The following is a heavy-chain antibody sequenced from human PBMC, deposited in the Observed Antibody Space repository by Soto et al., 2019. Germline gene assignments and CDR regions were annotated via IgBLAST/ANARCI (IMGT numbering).Heavy chain of an antibody. V-gene: IGHV1-69*06. CDR1: GGTFSSYA. CDR3: ARGDCSSTSCLWSWVDP. J-gene: IGHJ5*02. Sequence: GASVKVSFKASGGTFSSYAISWVRQAPGQGLEWMGGIIPIFGTANYAQKFQGRVTITADKSTSTAYMELSSLRSEDTAVYYCARGDCSSTSCLWSWVDPWGQGTLVTVS. CDR2: IIPIFGTA. D-gene: IGHD2-2*01.